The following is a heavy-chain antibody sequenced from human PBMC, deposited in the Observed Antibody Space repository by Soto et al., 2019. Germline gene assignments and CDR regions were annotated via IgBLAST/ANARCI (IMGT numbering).Heavy chain of an antibody. J-gene: IGHJ4*02. V-gene: IGHV3-49*03. Sequence: GGSLRLSCTASGFTFGDYAMSWFRQAPGKGLEWVGFIRSKAYGGTTEYAASVKGRFTISRDDSKSIAYLQMNSLKTEDTAVYYCTRGPYYYDSSGYSYYFDYWGQGTLVTVSS. CDR3: TRGPYYYDSSGYSYYFDY. CDR1: GFTFGDYA. D-gene: IGHD3-22*01. CDR2: IRSKAYGGTT.